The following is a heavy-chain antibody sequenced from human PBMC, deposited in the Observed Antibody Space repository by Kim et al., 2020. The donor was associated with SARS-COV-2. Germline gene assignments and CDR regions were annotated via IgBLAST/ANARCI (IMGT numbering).Heavy chain of an antibody. V-gene: IGHV1-24*01. D-gene: IGHD6-13*01. CDR3: ATSAAAGRLYWFDP. J-gene: IGHJ5*02. Sequence: ARKFQGRVTMTEDTSTDTAYRELSSLRSEDTAVYYCATSAAAGRLYWFDPWGQGTLVTVSS.